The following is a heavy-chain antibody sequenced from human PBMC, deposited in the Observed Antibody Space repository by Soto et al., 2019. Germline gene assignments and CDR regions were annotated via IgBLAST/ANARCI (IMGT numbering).Heavy chain of an antibody. CDR3: AKDGAIAAADYFCAY. Sequence: QVQLVESGGGVVQPGRSLKLSCAASGFTFSNYAIHWVRQAPGKGLEWVAVIASDGKDKRYADSVKGRFTISRDNSKKTVYLHMNSLRGEDTAVYYCAKDGAIAAADYFCAYWGQGSLVTVSS. D-gene: IGHD6-13*01. V-gene: IGHV3-30*18. J-gene: IGHJ4*02. CDR1: GFTFSNYA. CDR2: IASDGKDK.